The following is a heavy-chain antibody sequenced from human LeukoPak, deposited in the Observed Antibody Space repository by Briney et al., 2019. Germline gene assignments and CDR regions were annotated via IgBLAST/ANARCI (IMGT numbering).Heavy chain of an antibody. V-gene: IGHV3-21*01. Sequence: GGSLRLSCTASGFTFGDYAMTWVRQAPGKGLEWVSSISSSSSYIYYADSVKGRFTISRDNAKNSLYLQMNSLRAEDTAVYYCASSPLRYFDWSYWGQGTLVTVSS. CDR3: ASSPLRYFDWSY. J-gene: IGHJ4*02. D-gene: IGHD3-9*01. CDR2: ISSSSSYI. CDR1: GFTFGDYA.